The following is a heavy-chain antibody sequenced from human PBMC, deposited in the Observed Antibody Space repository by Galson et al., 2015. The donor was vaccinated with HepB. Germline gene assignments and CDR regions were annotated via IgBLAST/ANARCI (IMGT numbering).Heavy chain of an antibody. J-gene: IGHJ4*02. D-gene: IGHD3-16*01. CDR3: AMAESVRGGACGC. CDR2: INQDGTEK. CDR1: GLTFSNFW. Sequence: SLRLSCAASGLTFSNFWMSWVRQAPGRGLEWVANINQDGTEKYHVDSLRGRFTISRDNAQNSLYLQMNSLRVDDTAVYYCAMAESVRGGACGCWGQGTLVIVSS. V-gene: IGHV3-7*03.